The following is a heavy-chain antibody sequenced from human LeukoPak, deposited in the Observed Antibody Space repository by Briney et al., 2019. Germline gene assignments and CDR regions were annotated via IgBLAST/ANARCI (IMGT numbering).Heavy chain of an antibody. V-gene: IGHV4-30-2*01. CDR1: GGSLNRGGFS. CDR2: INHSGST. CDR3: ARPQSTIVVVPAASGYMDV. Sequence: PSQTLSLTCAVSGGSLNRGGFSWSWIRQPPGKGLEWIGEINHSGSTNYNPSLKSRVTISVDTSKNQFSLKLSSVTAADTAVYYCARPQSTIVVVPAASGYMDVWGKGTTVTVSS. J-gene: IGHJ6*03. D-gene: IGHD2-2*01.